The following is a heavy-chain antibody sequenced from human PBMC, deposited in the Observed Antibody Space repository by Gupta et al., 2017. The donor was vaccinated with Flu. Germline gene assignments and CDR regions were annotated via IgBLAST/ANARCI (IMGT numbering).Heavy chain of an antibody. CDR3: ASDPRYYYYMYV. CDR1: GNSFTGYY. Sequence: QVQLVQSEAEGTKHGASVKVTCKDSGNSFTGYYMQLVRTTPGQGLEWMGRINPNSGVTNYSQKFQCRVTMTRDTAISTAYWELSRLRSDYTAVYYCASDPRYYYYMYVWGKGTTVTVSS. V-gene: IGHV1-2*02. CDR2: INPNSGVT. J-gene: IGHJ6*03.